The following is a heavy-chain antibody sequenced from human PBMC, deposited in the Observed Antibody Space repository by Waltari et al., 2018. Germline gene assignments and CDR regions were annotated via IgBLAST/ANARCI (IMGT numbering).Heavy chain of an antibody. J-gene: IGHJ5*02. CDR1: GGSISGFY. V-gene: IGHV4-59*01. CDR2: IYYTGST. D-gene: IGHD2-21*02. Sequence: VQLQESGPSLLKPSETLSLICTVSGGSISGFYWSWVRQPPGKGLDWIGHIYYTGSTNFNPSLKRRVTMSVDTSKIQFSLKLSSVTAADTAFYYCARGGGGDWEWFDPWGQGTLVTVSS. CDR3: ARGGGGDWEWFDP.